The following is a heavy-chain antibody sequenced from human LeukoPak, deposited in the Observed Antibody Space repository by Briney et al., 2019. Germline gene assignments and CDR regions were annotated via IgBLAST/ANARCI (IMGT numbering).Heavy chain of an antibody. CDR1: GYTFSNYV. CDR2: MNPNSGNT. Sequence: ASVKVSCKTSGYTFSNYVLTWVRQAPGQGLEWMGWMNPNSGNTGYAQKFQGRVTMTRNTSISTAYMELSSLRSEDTAVYYCARGASYYDILTGYYIPRGAFDYWGQGTLVTVSS. CDR3: ARGASYYDILTGYYIPRGAFDY. V-gene: IGHV1-8*02. D-gene: IGHD3-9*01. J-gene: IGHJ4*02.